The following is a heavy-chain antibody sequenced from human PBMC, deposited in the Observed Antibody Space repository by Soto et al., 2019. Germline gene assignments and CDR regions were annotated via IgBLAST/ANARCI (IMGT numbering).Heavy chain of an antibody. CDR2: IYPGDSDT. V-gene: IGHV5-51*01. D-gene: IGHD6-13*01. Sequence: GESLKISCKGPGYSFTSDWIGWVRQMPVKGLEWMGIIYPGDSDTRYSPSFQGQVTISADKSISTAYLQWSSLKASDTAMYYCARTAAAGKYYYGVDVWGKGTTVTVSS. CDR1: GYSFTSDW. J-gene: IGHJ6*04. CDR3: ARTAAAGKYYYGVDV.